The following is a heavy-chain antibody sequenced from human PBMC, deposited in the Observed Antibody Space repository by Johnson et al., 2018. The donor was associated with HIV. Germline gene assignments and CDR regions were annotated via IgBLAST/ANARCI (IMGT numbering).Heavy chain of an antibody. J-gene: IGHJ3*01. V-gene: IGHV3-30*04. CDR1: GFTFSTSA. Sequence: QVQLGESGGGVVQHGGSLRLSCAASGFTFSTSAMHWVRQAPGKGLERVAVLSSDASTKYYATSVKGPFTISRDNSRNTLFLQMVSLRADDKAVYYCAREGVSGSYYDAFDLWRQGTMVTGSS. CDR3: AREGVSGSYYDAFDL. CDR2: LSSDASTK. D-gene: IGHD1-26*01.